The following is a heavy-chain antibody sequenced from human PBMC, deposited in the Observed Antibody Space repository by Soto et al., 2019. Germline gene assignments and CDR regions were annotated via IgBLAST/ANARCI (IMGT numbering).Heavy chain of an antibody. V-gene: IGHV4-30-4*01. CDR3: ARADDFSDRFDY. CDR2: IYYSGST. J-gene: IGHJ4*02. Sequence: SETLSLTCGVSGGSFGSSAYYWSWIRQPPGKGLELIGNIYYSGSTYYNPSLRSRAIMSVDTSQNQFSLKLSSLTAADTAVYFCARADDFSDRFDYWGQGALVTVSS. CDR1: GGSFGSSAYY. D-gene: IGHD4-17*01.